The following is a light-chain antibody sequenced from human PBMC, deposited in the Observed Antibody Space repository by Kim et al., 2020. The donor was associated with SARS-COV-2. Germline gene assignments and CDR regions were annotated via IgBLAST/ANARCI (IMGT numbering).Light chain of an antibody. Sequence: EVVMTQSPVTLSVSPGERATLSCRASQSVSSNLAWFQQKPGQAPTLLIYDASTRATGIPARFSGSGSGTEFTLTISSLQSEDFAVYYCQQYKNWPPWTFGQGTRVEIK. CDR1: QSVSSN. V-gene: IGKV3-15*01. CDR3: QQYKNWPPWT. J-gene: IGKJ1*01. CDR2: DAS.